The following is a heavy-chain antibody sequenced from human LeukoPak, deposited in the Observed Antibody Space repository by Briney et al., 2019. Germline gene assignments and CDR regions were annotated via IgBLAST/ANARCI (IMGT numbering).Heavy chain of an antibody. J-gene: IGHJ4*02. CDR1: GYTFTTYY. Sequence: ASVKVSCKASGYTFTTYYIHWVRQAPGHGLEWMGIINPTGGSTTYAQKFQGRVTMTRDTSTSTVFMEVNSLRSEDTAVYYCALYSSTWYWGQGTLVTVSS. D-gene: IGHD6-13*01. CDR3: ALYSSTWY. V-gene: IGHV1-46*01. CDR2: INPTGGST.